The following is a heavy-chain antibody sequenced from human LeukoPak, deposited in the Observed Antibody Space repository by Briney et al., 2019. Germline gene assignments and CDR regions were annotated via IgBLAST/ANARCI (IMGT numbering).Heavy chain of an antibody. CDR3: ARDGYFDN. CDR2: ISVYNGNT. CDR1: GYILTSYG. J-gene: IGHJ4*02. Sequence: ASVKVSCKASGYILTSYGISWVRQAPGQGLEWMGWISVYNGNTNYAQKVQGRVTMTTDTSTSTAYMELRSLTSDDTAVYYCARDGYFDNWGQGTLVTVSS. V-gene: IGHV1-18*01.